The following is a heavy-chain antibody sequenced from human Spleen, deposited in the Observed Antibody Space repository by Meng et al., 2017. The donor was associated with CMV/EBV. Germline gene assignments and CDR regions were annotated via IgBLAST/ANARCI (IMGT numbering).Heavy chain of an antibody. D-gene: IGHD3-16*02. Sequence: ASVKVSCKASGYTFTGYYMHWVRQAPGQGLEWMGWINPNSGGTNYAQKFQGRVTMTRDTSISTAYMELSRLRSDDTAVYCCARDLGELSFGFDPWGQGTLVTVSS. CDR2: INPNSGGT. V-gene: IGHV1-2*02. J-gene: IGHJ5*02. CDR3: ARDLGELSFGFDP. CDR1: GYTFTGYY.